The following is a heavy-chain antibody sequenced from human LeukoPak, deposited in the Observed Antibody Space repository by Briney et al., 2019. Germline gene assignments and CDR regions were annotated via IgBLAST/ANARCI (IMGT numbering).Heavy chain of an antibody. Sequence: PSQTPSLTCTVSGGSISSGGYYWSWIRQHPGKGLEWIGYIYYSGSTYYNPSLKSRVTISVDTSKNQFSLKLSSVTAADTAVYYCARGPDYDFWSGYSTYFDYWGQGTLVTVSS. CDR3: ARGPDYDFWSGYSTYFDY. D-gene: IGHD3-3*01. V-gene: IGHV4-31*03. CDR2: IYYSGST. CDR1: GGSISSGGYY. J-gene: IGHJ4*02.